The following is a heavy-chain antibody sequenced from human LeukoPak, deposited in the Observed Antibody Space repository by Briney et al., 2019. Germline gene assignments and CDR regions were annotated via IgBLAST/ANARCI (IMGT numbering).Heavy chain of an antibody. J-gene: IGHJ5*02. CDR1: GYTFTSYG. D-gene: IGHD3-3*01. Sequence: ASVKVSCKASGYTFTSYGISWVRQAPGQGLEWMGWISAYNGNTNYAQKLRGRVTMTTDTSTSTAYMELRRLRSDDTAVYYCARITYDFWSGYYMPDDPWGQGTLVTVSS. CDR2: ISAYNGNT. V-gene: IGHV1-18*01. CDR3: ARITYDFWSGYYMPDDP.